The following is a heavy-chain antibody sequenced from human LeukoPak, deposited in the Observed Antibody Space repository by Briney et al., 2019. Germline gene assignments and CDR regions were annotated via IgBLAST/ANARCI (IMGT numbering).Heavy chain of an antibody. CDR3: SREVVRGYAMHV. Sequence: PGRSLRLSCALSGFSLSGYDMHRVRQAPGKGLEWVALIWSAGTNEFYADAVKGRFTISRDNSKNIVHLHMNSLRGDDTALYNCSREVVRGYAMHVWGQGTTVTVSS. CDR1: GFSLSGYD. D-gene: IGHD3-16*01. CDR2: IWSAGTNE. J-gene: IGHJ6*02. V-gene: IGHV3-33*01.